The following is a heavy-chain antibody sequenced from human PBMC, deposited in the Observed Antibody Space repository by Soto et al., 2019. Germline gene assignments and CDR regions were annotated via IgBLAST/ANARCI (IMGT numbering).Heavy chain of an antibody. CDR1: GYAFTSYA. Sequence: ASVKVSCKASGYAFTSYAMHWVRQAPGQRFEWMGWINAGNGNTKYSQKFQGRVTITRDASASTAYMELSSLRSEDTAVYYCAREPIITGYSSGWYVLDYWGQGTLVTVS. J-gene: IGHJ4*02. CDR2: INAGNGNT. V-gene: IGHV1-3*01. CDR3: AREPIITGYSSGWYVLDY. D-gene: IGHD6-19*01.